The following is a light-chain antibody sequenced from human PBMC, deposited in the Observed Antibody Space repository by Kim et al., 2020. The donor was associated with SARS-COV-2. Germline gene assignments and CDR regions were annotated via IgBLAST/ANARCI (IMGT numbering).Light chain of an antibody. CDR1: QSVSSSY. V-gene: IGKV3-20*01. CDR3: QQYGSWVL. J-gene: IGKJ2*01. CDR2: GAS. Sequence: ELVLTQSPGTLSLSPGERATLSCRASQSVSSSYLAWYQQKPGQAPRLLIYGASSRATGIPDRFSGSGSGTDFTLTISRLEPEDFAVYYCQQYGSWVLFGQGTALEI.